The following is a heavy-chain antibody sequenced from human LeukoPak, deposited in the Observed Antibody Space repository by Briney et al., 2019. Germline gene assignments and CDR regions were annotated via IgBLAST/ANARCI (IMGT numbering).Heavy chain of an antibody. D-gene: IGHD5-12*01. Sequence: ASVKVSCKASGYTFTSYAMHWVRQAPGQRLEWMGWINAGNGNTKYSQKFQGRVTITRDTSASTAYMELSSLRSEDTAVYYCARDPGYSGYGPFDHWGQGTLVTVSS. J-gene: IGHJ4*02. V-gene: IGHV1-3*01. CDR1: GYTFTSYA. CDR2: INAGNGNT. CDR3: ARDPGYSGYGPFDH.